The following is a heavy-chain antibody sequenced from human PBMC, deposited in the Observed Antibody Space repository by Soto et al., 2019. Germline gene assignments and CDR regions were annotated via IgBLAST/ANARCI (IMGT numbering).Heavy chain of an antibody. CDR1: GGTFSSYA. Sequence: SVKVSCKASGGTFSSYAISWVRQAPGQGLEWMGGIIPIFGIANYAQKFQGRVTITADKSTSTAYMELSSLRSEDTAVYYCARVSATVPPSIFAYWGQGTLVTVSS. CDR3: ARVSATVPPSIFAY. CDR2: IIPIFGIA. D-gene: IGHD4-17*01. V-gene: IGHV1-69*10. J-gene: IGHJ4*02.